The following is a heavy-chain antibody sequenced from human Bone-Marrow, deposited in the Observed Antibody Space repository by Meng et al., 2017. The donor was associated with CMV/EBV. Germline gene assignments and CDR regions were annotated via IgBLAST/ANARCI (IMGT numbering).Heavy chain of an antibody. Sequence: SVKVSCKASGGTFSSYAISWVRQAPGQGLEWMGGIIPIFGTANYAQKFQGRVTITTDESTSTAYMELSSLRSEDTAVYYCARDPGLDNSGKSRATFDFWGQGVPVNGSS. CDR1: GGTFSSYA. V-gene: IGHV1-69*05. D-gene: IGHD6-19*01. CDR3: ARDPGLDNSGKSRATFDF. J-gene: IGHJ4*02. CDR2: IIPIFGTA.